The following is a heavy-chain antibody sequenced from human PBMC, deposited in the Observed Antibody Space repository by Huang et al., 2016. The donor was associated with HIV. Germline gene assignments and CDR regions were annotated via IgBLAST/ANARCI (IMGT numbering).Heavy chain of an antibody. CDR2: IYYKGST. CDR3: ARHREGPVAYYSGWGSHLNYMDV. D-gene: IGHD3-10*01. Sequence: QLLLQESGPGLVKPSEALALTCAVSGGSIRSSDYHWGWIRQPPGKGLEGNGSIYYKGSTHYSPALRSRVTIAVDTSKNLFFLNLTAMTAADTAVYYCARHREGPVAYYSGWGSHLNYMDVWGRGRTVVVSS. J-gene: IGHJ6*03. V-gene: IGHV4-39*01. CDR1: GGSIRSSDYH.